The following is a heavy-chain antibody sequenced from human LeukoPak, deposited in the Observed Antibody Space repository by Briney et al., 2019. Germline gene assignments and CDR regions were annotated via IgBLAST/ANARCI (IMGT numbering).Heavy chain of an antibody. CDR1: GGSISSYY. CDR3: ARQGVLYFSI. CDR2: IFYRGST. Sequence: SETLSLTCTVSGGSISSYYWSWIRQPPGKGLEWIGNIFYRGSTNYNPSLKSRVTISVDTAKNQFSLKLSSVTAADTAVYYCARQGVLYFSIWGQRTMVTVSS. D-gene: IGHD2-2*02. V-gene: IGHV4-59*08. J-gene: IGHJ3*02.